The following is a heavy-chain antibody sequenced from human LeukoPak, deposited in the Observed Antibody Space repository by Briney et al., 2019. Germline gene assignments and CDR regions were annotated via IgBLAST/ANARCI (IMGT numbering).Heavy chain of an antibody. V-gene: IGHV4-34*01. CDR3: ARQKCTGTSCLTKNAFDI. D-gene: IGHD2-2*01. J-gene: IGHJ3*02. CDR2: INHGGST. Sequence: SETLSLTCAVYGGSFNSYFWYWIRQPPGKGLEWIGEINHGGSTNYNPSLKSRATISVDSSKNHFSLDLSSVTAADTAVYYCARQKCTGTSCLTKNAFDIWGQGTMVTVSS. CDR1: GGSFNSYF.